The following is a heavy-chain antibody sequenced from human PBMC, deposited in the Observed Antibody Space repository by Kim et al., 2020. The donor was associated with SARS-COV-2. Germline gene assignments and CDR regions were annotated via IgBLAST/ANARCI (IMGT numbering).Heavy chain of an antibody. D-gene: IGHD1-26*01. Sequence: GGSLRLSCAASGFTFRSYEMAWVRQGPGQGLEWVSYISSSGSTIKYADSVKGRFTTSRDDAKNSLYLQMNSLRAEDTAVYYCAGGPQYSGSYWFDPWGQGTLVTVSS. CDR2: ISSSGSTI. CDR3: AGGPQYSGSYWFDP. V-gene: IGHV3-48*03. J-gene: IGHJ5*02. CDR1: GFTFRSYE.